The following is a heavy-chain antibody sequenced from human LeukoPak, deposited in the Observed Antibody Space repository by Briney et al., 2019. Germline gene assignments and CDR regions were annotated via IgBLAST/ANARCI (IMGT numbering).Heavy chain of an antibody. CDR2: ISWNSGSI. V-gene: IGHV3-9*01. Sequence: PGRSLRPSCAASGFTFDDYAMHWVRQAPGKGLEWVSGISWNSGSIGYADSVKGRFTISRDNAKNSLYLQMNSLRAEDTALYYCAKDSEGMATPIGNYFDYWGQGTLVTVSS. CDR1: GFTFDDYA. D-gene: IGHD5-24*01. CDR3: AKDSEGMATPIGNYFDY. J-gene: IGHJ4*02.